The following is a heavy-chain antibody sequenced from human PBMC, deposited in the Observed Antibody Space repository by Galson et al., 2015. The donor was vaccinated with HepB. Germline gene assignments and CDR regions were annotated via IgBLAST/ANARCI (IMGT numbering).Heavy chain of an antibody. J-gene: IGHJ6*02. Sequence: SLRLSCAASGFTFGDYAMSWVRQAPGKGLEWVGCIRSKAYGGTTEYAASVKGRFTISRDDSKSIAYLQMNSLKTEDTAVYYCTRETDYYGSGSSRTPEFDYYYYGMDVWGQGTTVTVSS. D-gene: IGHD3-10*01. CDR1: GFTFGDYA. V-gene: IGHV3-49*04. CDR2: IRSKAYGGTT. CDR3: TRETDYYGSGSSRTPEFDYYYYGMDV.